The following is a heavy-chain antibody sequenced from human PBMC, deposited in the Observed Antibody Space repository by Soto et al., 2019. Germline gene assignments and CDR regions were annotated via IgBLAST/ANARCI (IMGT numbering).Heavy chain of an antibody. CDR1: GYTFTSYA. CDR2: INAGNGNT. Sequence: ASVKVSCKASGYTFTSYAMHWVRQAPGQRLEWMGWINAGNGNTKYSQKFQGRVTITRDTSASTAYMELSSLRAEDTAVYYCAKGVEWELTGPYYYGMDVWGQGTTVTVSS. J-gene: IGHJ6*02. V-gene: IGHV1-3*01. CDR3: AKGVEWELTGPYYYGMDV. D-gene: IGHD1-26*01.